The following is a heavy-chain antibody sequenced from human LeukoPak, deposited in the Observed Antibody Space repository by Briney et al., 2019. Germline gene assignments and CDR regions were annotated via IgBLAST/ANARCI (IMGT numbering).Heavy chain of an antibody. V-gene: IGHV4-39*07. Sequence: SETLSLTCTVSGGSISSSSYYWGWIRQPPGKGLEWIGSIYYSGSTYYNPSLKSRVTISVDTSKNQFSLKLSSVTAADTAVYYCARTLGGGYYYDSSGYYDYWGQGTLVTVSS. CDR2: IYYSGST. D-gene: IGHD3-22*01. J-gene: IGHJ4*02. CDR1: GGSISSSSYY. CDR3: ARTLGGGYYYDSSGYYDY.